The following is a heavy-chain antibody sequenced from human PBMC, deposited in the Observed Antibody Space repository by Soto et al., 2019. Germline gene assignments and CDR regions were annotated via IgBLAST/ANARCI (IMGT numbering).Heavy chain of an antibody. CDR3: AREEYSSSSFDY. V-gene: IGHV3-33*01. J-gene: IGHJ4*02. CDR2: IWYDGSNK. Sequence: QVQLVESGGGVVQPGRSLRLSCAASGFTFSSYGMHWVRQAPGKGLEWVAVIWYDGSNKYYADSVKGRFTISRDNSKNTLYLQMNSLRAEDTAVYYCAREEYSSSSFDYWGQGFLVTVSS. CDR1: GFTFSSYG. D-gene: IGHD6-6*01.